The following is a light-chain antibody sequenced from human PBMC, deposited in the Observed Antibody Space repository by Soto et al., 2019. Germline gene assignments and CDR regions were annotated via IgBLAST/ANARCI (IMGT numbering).Light chain of an antibody. CDR2: DVS. Sequence: QSALTQPASVSGSPGQSITISCTGTSIDVGGYNYVSWYQQHPGKAPKLMIYDVSNRPSGLSNRFSGSKSGNTASLTISGLQAEDEADYYCSSYTSSSTPYVFGTGTKLTVL. CDR1: SIDVGGYNY. V-gene: IGLV2-14*03. CDR3: SSYTSSSTPYV. J-gene: IGLJ1*01.